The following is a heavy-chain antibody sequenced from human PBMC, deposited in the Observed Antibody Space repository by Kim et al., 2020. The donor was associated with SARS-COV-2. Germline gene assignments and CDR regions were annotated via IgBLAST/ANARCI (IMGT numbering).Heavy chain of an antibody. V-gene: IGHV1-3*01. CDR1: GYTFISYA. Sequence: ASVKVSCKASGYTFISYALHWVRQAPGQRLEWMGWISAGNDNTKFSQKFQGRVTISRDTSASTVYMEVSSLRSEDTAVYYCAGGGNWNDAFDYWGQGTLVTVSS. CDR2: ISAGNDNT. J-gene: IGHJ4*02. CDR3: AGGGNWNDAFDY. D-gene: IGHD1-1*01.